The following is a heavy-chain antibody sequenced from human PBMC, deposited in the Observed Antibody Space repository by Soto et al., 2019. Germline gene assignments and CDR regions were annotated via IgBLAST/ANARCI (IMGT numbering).Heavy chain of an antibody. CDR3: VTMGDFWSGHYYFDY. J-gene: IGHJ4*02. Sequence: PGGSLRLSCAASGFTFSRYWMSWVRQAPGKGLEWVANIKQDGSEKYYVDSVKGRFTISRDNAKNSLYLQMNSLRAEDTAVYYCVTMGDFWSGHYYFDYWGQGT. CDR2: IKQDGSEK. CDR1: GFTFSRYW. V-gene: IGHV3-7*03. D-gene: IGHD3-3*01.